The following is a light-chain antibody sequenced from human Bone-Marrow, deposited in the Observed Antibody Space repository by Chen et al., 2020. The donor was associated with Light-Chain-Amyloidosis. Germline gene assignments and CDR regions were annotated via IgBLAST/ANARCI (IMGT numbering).Light chain of an antibody. J-gene: IGLJ3*02. CDR2: YDE. CDR1: NSNVAIYA. V-gene: IGLV1-36*01. CDR3: SSWDDSLKAWV. Sequence: QSVLTQPPSVSGAPKQMVTISCVGSNSNVAIYAVNWYQQLPGKALKLLIYYDEMLPSGVSDRFSASKSGTAASLAISVLQTEDEAEYDCSSWDDSLKAWVFGGWTKLTVL.